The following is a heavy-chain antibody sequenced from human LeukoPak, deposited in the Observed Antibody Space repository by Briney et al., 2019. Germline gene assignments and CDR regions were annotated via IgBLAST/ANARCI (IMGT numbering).Heavy chain of an antibody. V-gene: IGHV4-39*01. D-gene: IGHD6-19*01. CDR2: MYYSGST. CDR1: GGSISSSSYY. CDR3: ARHVDSSGALVYYYYYMDV. Sequence: SETLSPTCTVSGGSISSSSYYWGWIRQPPGKGLEWIGSMYYSGSTQYNPSLKSRVTISVDTSKNQFSLKLSSVTAADTAVYYCARHVDSSGALVYYYYYMDVWGKGTTVTVSS. J-gene: IGHJ6*03.